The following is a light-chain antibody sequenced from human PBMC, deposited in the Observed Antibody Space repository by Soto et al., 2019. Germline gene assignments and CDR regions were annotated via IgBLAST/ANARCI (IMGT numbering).Light chain of an antibody. J-gene: IGKJ4*01. Sequence: EMVLTQSPGTLSLSPGERATLSYRASQSVAGSYLAWYQQKPGQAPRLLIYGTSSRATAIPDRFSGSGSGTDFTLTISRLEPEDFAVYYCQNYGSPVTFGGGTKVDIK. CDR3: QNYGSPVT. V-gene: IGKV3-20*01. CDR2: GTS. CDR1: QSVAGSY.